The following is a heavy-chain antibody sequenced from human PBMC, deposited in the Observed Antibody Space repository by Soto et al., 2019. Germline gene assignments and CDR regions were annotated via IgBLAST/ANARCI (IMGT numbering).Heavy chain of an antibody. J-gene: IGHJ5*02. CDR1: GGSISSSSYY. D-gene: IGHD4-17*01. CDR2: IYYSGST. CDR3: ARHSFTTSASGFDP. Sequence: SETLSLTCTVSGGSISSSSYYWGRIRQPPGKGLEWIGSIYYSGSTYYNPSLKSRVTISVDTSKNQFSLKLSSVTAADTAVYYCARHSFTTSASGFDPWGQGTLVTVSS. V-gene: IGHV4-39*01.